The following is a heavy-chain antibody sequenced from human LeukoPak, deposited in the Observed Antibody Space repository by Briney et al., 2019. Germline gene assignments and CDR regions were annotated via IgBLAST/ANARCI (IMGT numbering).Heavy chain of an antibody. CDR2: INPSGDFR. V-gene: IGHV1-46*01. CDR3: ARDYSGQWEQLTGWWIDP. Sequence: ASVKVSCKASGYTFTSYAMHWVRQAPGQRLEWMAIINPSGDFRSYAQKFQGRVTVTRDMSTRTVYMELSDLRPEDTALYYCARDYSGQWEQLTGWWIDPWGQGTLVIVSS. D-gene: IGHD1-26*01. CDR1: GYTFTSYA. J-gene: IGHJ5*02.